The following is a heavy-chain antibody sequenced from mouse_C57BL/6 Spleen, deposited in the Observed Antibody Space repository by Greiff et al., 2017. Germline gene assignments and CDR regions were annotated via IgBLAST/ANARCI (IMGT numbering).Heavy chain of an antibody. V-gene: IGHV1-15*01. J-gene: IGHJ2*01. CDR1: GYTFTDYE. Sequence: VQLQQSGAELVRPGASVTLSCKASGYTFTDYEMHWVKQTPVHGLEWIGAIDPETGGTAYNQKFKGKAILTADKSSSTAYMELRSLTSEDYAVYYCTRGESYHYFDYWGQGTTLTVSS. CDR3: TRGESYHYFDY. D-gene: IGHD2-12*01. CDR2: IDPETGGT.